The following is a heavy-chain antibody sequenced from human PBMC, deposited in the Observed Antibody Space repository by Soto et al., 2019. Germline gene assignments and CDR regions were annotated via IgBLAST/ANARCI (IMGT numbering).Heavy chain of an antibody. J-gene: IGHJ6*02. CDR3: SGSYYYYGMDV. CDR1: GFTFSSYG. D-gene: IGHD5-12*01. V-gene: IGHV3-30*03. CDR2: ISYDGSNK. Sequence: GGSLRLSCAASGFTFSSYGMHWVRQAPGKGLEWVAVISYDGSNKYYADSVKGRFTISRDNSKNTLYLQMNSLRAEDTAVYYSSGSYYYYGMDVWGQGTAVTVSS.